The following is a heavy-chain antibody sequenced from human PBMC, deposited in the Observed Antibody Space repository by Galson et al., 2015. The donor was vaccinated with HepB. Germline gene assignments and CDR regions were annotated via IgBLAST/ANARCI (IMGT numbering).Heavy chain of an antibody. D-gene: IGHD3-10*01. Sequence: LRLSCAASGFTFSSYAMHWVRQAPGKGLEWVAVISYDGSNKYYADSVKGRFTISRDNSKNTLYLQMNSLRAEDTAVYYCARESPGSYYNGGYFDYWGQGTLVTVSS. CDR2: ISYDGSNK. V-gene: IGHV3-30-3*01. CDR3: ARESPGSYYNGGYFDY. J-gene: IGHJ4*02. CDR1: GFTFSSYA.